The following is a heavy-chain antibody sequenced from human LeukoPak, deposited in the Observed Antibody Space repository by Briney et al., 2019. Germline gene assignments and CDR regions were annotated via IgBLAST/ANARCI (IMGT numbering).Heavy chain of an antibody. J-gene: IGHJ4*02. Sequence: GGSLRLSCTGSGFTFGDYGMTWVRQTPGKGLEWVGFIRSKAYGGTAEHAASVKGRFTISRDDSKSIAYLQMDSLKTEDTAVYYCTRGWSNGWYYWGQGTLVTVSS. V-gene: IGHV3-49*04. D-gene: IGHD6-19*01. CDR2: IRSKAYGGTA. CDR3: TRGWSNGWYY. CDR1: GFTFGDYG.